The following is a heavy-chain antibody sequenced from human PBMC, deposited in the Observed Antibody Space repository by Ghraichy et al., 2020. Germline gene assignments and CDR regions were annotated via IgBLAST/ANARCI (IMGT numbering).Heavy chain of an antibody. D-gene: IGHD3-16*01. CDR2: IRYDGSNK. CDR1: GFTFSSYG. V-gene: IGHV3-30*02. J-gene: IGHJ4*02. CDR3: AKDWGAFEDYPYYFDY. Sequence: LSLTCAASGFTFSSYGMHWVRQAPGKGLEWVAFIRYDGSNKYYADSVKGRFTISRDNSKNTLYLQMNSLRAEDTAVYYCAKDWGAFEDYPYYFDYWGQGTLVTVSS.